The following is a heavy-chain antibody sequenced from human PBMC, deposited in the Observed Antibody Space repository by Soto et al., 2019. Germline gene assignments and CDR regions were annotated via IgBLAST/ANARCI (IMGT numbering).Heavy chain of an antibody. CDR2: FFYGGRT. V-gene: IGHV4-39*01. D-gene: IGHD1-1*01. J-gene: IGHJ4*02. Sequence: QVQLQQSGPGLLKPSETLSLTCTVSGGSISSPSYNWGWVRQPPGKGPEWIGSFFYGGRTHYSPSLESRLSISVDTARSQVSLILTSVTAADTAVYYCATVASTNFDSWGQGALVVVSS. CDR3: ATVASTNFDS. CDR1: GGSISSPSYN.